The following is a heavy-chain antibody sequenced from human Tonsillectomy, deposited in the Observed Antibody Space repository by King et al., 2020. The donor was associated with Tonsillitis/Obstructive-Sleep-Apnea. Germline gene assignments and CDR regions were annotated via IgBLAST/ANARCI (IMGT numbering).Heavy chain of an antibody. V-gene: IGHV4-39*01. Sequence: VQLQESGPGLVKPSETLSLSCIVSGGSISSSRYYWGWIRQPPGKGLEWIGTIYYNGDTYYHPSLKSRVTVSIATSENQFSLKLTSVTAADTAVYYCARHAPDMDNYYYYMDVWGKGTTVTVSS. CDR1: GGSISSSRYY. CDR2: IYYNGDT. D-gene: IGHD3-9*01. J-gene: IGHJ6*03. CDR3: ARHAPDMDNYYYYMDV.